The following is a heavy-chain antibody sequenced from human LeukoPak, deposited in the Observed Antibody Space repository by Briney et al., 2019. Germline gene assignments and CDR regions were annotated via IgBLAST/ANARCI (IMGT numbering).Heavy chain of an antibody. V-gene: IGHV1-3*01. J-gene: IGHJ6*02. CDR1: GYTFTSYA. CDR2: INAGNGNT. D-gene: IGHD3-10*01. CDR3: ARDREGKRYYYGMDV. Sequence: ASVTVSCKASGYTFTSYAMHWLRQAPGQRLEWMGWINAGNGNTKYSQKFQGRVTITRDTSASTAYMELSSLRSEDTAVYYCARDREGKRYYYGMDVWGQGTTVTVSS.